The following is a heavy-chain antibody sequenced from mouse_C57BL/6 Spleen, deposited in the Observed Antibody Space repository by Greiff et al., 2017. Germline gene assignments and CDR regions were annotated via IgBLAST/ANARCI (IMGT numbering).Heavy chain of an antibody. V-gene: IGHV2-2*01. D-gene: IGHD2-1*01. J-gene: IGHJ4*01. CDR3: ARKNGNYDYYAMDY. CDR2: IWSGGST. CDR1: GFSLTGYG. Sequence: VQLQQSGPGLVQPSQSLSITCTVSGFSLTGYGVHWVRQSPGKGLEWLGVIWSGGSTDYNAAFISRMGISKDNSKSQVFVKMNSLQADDTAIYYCARKNGNYDYYAMDYWGQGTSVTVSS.